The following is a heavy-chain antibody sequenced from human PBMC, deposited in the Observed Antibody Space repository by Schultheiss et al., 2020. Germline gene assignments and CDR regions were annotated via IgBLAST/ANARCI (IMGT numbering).Heavy chain of an antibody. Sequence: SETLSLICTVSGGSISSYYWSWIRQHPGKGLEWIGSIYHSGSTYYNPSLKSRVTMSVDTSKNQFSLKLSSVTAADTAVYYCARGHRNYGSGSYYGGYFQHWGQGTLVTVSS. J-gene: IGHJ1*01. D-gene: IGHD3-10*01. V-gene: IGHV4-59*04. CDR3: ARGHRNYGSGSYYGGYFQH. CDR2: IYHSGST. CDR1: GGSISSYY.